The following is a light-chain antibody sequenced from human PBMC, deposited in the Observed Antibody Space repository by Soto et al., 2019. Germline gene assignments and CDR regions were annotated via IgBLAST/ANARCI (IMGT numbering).Light chain of an antibody. CDR1: QGIRDY. J-gene: IGKJ1*01. V-gene: IGKV1-9*01. CDR2: AAS. CDR3: QHYNSYSEA. Sequence: IQLTQSPSSLSASVGDRVTITCRASQGIRDYLAWYQQKPGKAPKLLIYAASILEIGVPSRFSGSGSGTEFTLTISSLQPDDFATYYCQHYNSYSEAFGQGTKVELK.